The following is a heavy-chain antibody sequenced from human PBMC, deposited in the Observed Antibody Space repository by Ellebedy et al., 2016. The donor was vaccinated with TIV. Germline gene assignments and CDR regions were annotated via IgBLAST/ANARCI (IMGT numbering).Heavy chain of an antibody. J-gene: IGHJ6*02. CDR2: SISDGSRT. CDR3: ARVEVGRSGPSYGMDV. V-gene: IGHV3-74*01. D-gene: IGHD6-19*01. CDR1: GFTPSSYW. Sequence: PGGSLRLSCEASGFTPSSYWMHWVRQAPGEGLVWVSRSISDGSRTYADSVKGRFTMSRDNAKNTLYLQMNSLRAEDTAVYYCARVEVGRSGPSYGMDVWGQGTSVTVSS.